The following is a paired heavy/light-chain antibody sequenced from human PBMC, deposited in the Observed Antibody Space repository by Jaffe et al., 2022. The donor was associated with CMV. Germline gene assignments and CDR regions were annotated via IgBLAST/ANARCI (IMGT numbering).Light chain of an antibody. CDR1: QSVSSSY. CDR3: QQFGSSPLT. CDR2: GAS. Sequence: EIVLTQSPGTLSLSPGERATLSCRASQSVSSSYLAWYQQKPGQAPRLLIYGASSRATGIPDRFSGSGSGTDFTLTISRLEPEDFAVYYCQQFGSSPLTFGGGTKVEIK. V-gene: IGKV3-20*01. J-gene: IGKJ4*01.
Heavy chain of an antibody. J-gene: IGHJ3*02. V-gene: IGHV4-39*01. CDR1: GGSISSSTYY. CDR3: ARSRATDAFDI. Sequence: QLQLQESGPGLVKPSETLSLTCTVSGGSISSSTYYWGWIRQPPGKGLEWIGSFYYSGSTYYNPSLKSRVTISVDTSKNQFSLKLSSVTAADTAVYYCARSRATDAFDIWGQGTMVTVSS. CDR2: FYYSGST.